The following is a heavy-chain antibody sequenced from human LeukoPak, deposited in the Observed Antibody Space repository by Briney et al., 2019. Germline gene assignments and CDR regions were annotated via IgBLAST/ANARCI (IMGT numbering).Heavy chain of an antibody. CDR3: ASEGLRFLEWLYFDY. J-gene: IGHJ4*02. CDR1: GFTVSSNY. CDR2: IYSGGST. Sequence: GSLRLSCAASGFTVSSNYMSWVRQAPGKGLEWVSVIYSGGSTYYADSVKGRFTISRDNSKNTLYLQMNSLRAEDTAVYYCASEGLRFLEWLYFDYWGQGTLVTVSS. D-gene: IGHD3-3*01. V-gene: IGHV3-66*02.